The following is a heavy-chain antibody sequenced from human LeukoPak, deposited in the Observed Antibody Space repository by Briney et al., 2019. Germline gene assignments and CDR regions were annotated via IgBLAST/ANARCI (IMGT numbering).Heavy chain of an antibody. CDR3: ARDRVDIIVAGTVDC. D-gene: IGHD6-19*01. CDR2: ISYDGSNK. J-gene: IGHJ4*02. CDR1: GFTFSSYG. Sequence: PGGSLRLSCAASGFTFSSYGMHWVRQAPGKGLEWVAVISYDGSNKYYADSVKGRFTISRDNSKNTLYLQMNSLRAEDTAVYYCARDRVDIIVAGTVDCWGQGTLITVSS. V-gene: IGHV3-30*03.